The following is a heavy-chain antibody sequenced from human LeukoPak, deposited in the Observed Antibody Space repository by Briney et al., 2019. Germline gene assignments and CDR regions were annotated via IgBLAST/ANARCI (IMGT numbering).Heavy chain of an antibody. CDR2: INPSGGST. J-gene: IGHJ6*03. CDR3: ARLGLVDYYYYMDV. CDR1: GCTFSSYA. D-gene: IGHD3-16*01. Sequence: ASVKVSCKASGCTFSSYAISWVRQAPGQGLGWMGIINPSGGSTSYAQKFQGRVTMTRDTSTSTVYMELSSLRSEDTAVYYCARLGLVDYYYYMDVSGKGTTVTVSS. V-gene: IGHV1-46*01.